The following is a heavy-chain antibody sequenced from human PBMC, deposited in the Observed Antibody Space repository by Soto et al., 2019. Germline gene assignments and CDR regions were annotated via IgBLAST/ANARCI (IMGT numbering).Heavy chain of an antibody. D-gene: IGHD3-22*01. CDR3: AKDSSPRGYYDSSGVYFDY. CDR1: GFTFSSYA. J-gene: IGHJ4*02. CDR2: ISGSGGST. Sequence: PGGSLRLSCAASGFTFSSYAMSWVRQAPGKGLEWVSAISGSGGSTYYADSVKGRFTISRDNSKNTLYLQMNSLRAEDTAVYYCAKDSSPRGYYDSSGVYFDYWGPGTLVTVSS. V-gene: IGHV3-23*01.